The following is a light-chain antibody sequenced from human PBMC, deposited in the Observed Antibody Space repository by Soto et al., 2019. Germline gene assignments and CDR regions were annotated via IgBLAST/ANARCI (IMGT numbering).Light chain of an antibody. Sequence: QSVLTQPASVSGSPGQSITISCAGATSDIGTYNYVSWYQQHPGKAPRLIISDVSDRPSGVSNRFSGSKSGNMASLTISGLQSEDEADYYCSSYTSSSTWVFGGGTKLTVL. CDR3: SSYTSSSTWV. J-gene: IGLJ3*02. CDR1: TSDIGTYNY. V-gene: IGLV2-14*03. CDR2: DVS.